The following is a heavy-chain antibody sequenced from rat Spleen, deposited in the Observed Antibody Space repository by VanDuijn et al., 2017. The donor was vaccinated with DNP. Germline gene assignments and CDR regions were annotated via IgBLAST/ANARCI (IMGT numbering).Heavy chain of an antibody. D-gene: IGHD3-4*01. CDR1: GFTFSNYF. J-gene: IGHJ3*01. V-gene: IGHV5-25*01. CDR3: VQPFAY. CDR2: ITPGGGNT. Sequence: EVQLVESGRGLVQPGESMKLSCAASGFTFSNYFMAWVRQAPTKGLEWVASITPGGGNTYYRDSVKGRFTISRDNAKDTLYLHMDSLRSEDTATYYCVQPFAYWGQGTLVTVSS.